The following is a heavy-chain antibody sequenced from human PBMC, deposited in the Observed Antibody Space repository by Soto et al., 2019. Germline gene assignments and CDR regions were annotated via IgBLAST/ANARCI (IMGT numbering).Heavy chain of an antibody. V-gene: IGHV3-23*01. J-gene: IGHJ5*02. D-gene: IGHD2-15*01. CDR1: GFTFSSYA. Sequence: EVQLLESGGGLVQPGGSLRLSCAASGFTFSSYAMSWVRQAPGKGLEWVSAISGSGGSTYYADSVKGRFTISRDNSKNTLYLQMNSLRDTDTAVYYCEKDGYFNGGSCYSKPNNWFDPWGQGTLVTVSS. CDR3: EKDGYFNGGSCYSKPNNWFDP. CDR2: ISGSGGST.